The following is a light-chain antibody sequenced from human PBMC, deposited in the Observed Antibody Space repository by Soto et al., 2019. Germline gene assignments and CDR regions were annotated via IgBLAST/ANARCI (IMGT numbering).Light chain of an antibody. CDR3: QRYVSSPKT. J-gene: IGKJ1*01. V-gene: IGKV3-20*01. CDR1: QSVRSNY. CDR2: AAS. Sequence: DIVLTQSPGTLSLSPGERATLSCRASQSVRSNYLAWFQQKPGQAPRLLIYAASSRATGIPDRFIGSGSGTDFTLSITRLEPEDFAVYYCQRYVSSPKTFGQGTKVEIK.